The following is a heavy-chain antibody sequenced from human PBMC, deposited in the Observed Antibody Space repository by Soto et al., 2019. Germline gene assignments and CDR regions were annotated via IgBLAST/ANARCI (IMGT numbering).Heavy chain of an antibody. CDR3: AGTVKGFWSGYYTYYYYMDV. J-gene: IGHJ6*03. CDR2: IYYSGST. V-gene: IGHV4-59*01. D-gene: IGHD3-3*01. Sequence: SETLSLTCTVSGGSISSYYWSWIRQPPGKGLEWIGYIYYSGSTNYNPSLKSRVTITVDTSKNQYSLKMSSVTAADTAVFYCAGTVKGFWSGYYTYYYYMDVWGKGTTVTVSS. CDR1: GGSISSYY.